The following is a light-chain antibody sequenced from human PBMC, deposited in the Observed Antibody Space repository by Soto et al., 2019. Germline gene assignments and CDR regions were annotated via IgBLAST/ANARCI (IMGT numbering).Light chain of an antibody. J-gene: IGKJ2*01. CDR3: QQYDSWPYT. CDR2: GAS. V-gene: IGKV3-15*01. Sequence: EIVMTQSPGTLSVSPGGRATLSCRASQSVSSDLAWYKQKPGQPPRLLISGASTRATGIPARFSGSGSGTEFTLTISSLQSEDFAVYYCQQYDSWPYTFGQGTKLEIK. CDR1: QSVSSD.